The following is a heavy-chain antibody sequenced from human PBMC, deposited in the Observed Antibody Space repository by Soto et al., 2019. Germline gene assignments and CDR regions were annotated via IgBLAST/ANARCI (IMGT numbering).Heavy chain of an antibody. V-gene: IGHV4-34*01. CDR1: GGSFSGYY. J-gene: IGHJ4*02. CDR3: ARADSGSYYAPFDY. D-gene: IGHD1-26*01. Sequence: SETLSLTCAVYGGSFSGYYWSWIRQPPGKGLEWIGEINHSGSTNYNPSLKSRVTISVDTSKNQFSLKLSSVTAADTAVYYCARADSGSYYAPFDYWGQGTLVTSPQ. CDR2: INHSGST.